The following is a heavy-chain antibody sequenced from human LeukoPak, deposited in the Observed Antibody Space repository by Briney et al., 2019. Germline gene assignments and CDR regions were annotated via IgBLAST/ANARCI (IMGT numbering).Heavy chain of an antibody. D-gene: IGHD3-22*01. CDR3: LNGGSIYDSSGYYYLYYFDY. CDR2: IYYSGST. J-gene: IGHJ4*02. V-gene: IGHV4-34*11. CDR1: GGSFSGYY. Sequence: KPSETLSLTCAVYGGSFSGYYWSWIRQPPGKGLEWIGYIYYSGSTNYNPSLKSRVTISVDTSKNQFSLKLSSVTAADTALYSCLNGGSIYDSSGYYYLYYFDYWGQGTLVTVSS.